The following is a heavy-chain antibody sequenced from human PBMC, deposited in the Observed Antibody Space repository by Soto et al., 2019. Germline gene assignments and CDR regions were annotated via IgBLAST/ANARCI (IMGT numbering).Heavy chain of an antibody. J-gene: IGHJ5*02. CDR1: GFSLTSPGMC. CDR3: AHTPDWPSIPRGFDP. CDR2: IERDDDDK. V-gene: IGHV2-70*12. D-gene: IGHD3-3*02. Sequence: SGATLMNPTETLTLTCTFSGFSLTSPGMCVSWIRQPPGKALEWLALIERDDDDKYYSTSLKTRLTISKDTRKNQVVLTMTNMDPVDTATYYCAHTPDWPSIPRGFDPWGQGXLVTVYS.